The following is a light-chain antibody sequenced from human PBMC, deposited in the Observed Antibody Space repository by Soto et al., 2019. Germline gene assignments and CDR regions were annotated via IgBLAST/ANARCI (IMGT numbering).Light chain of an antibody. V-gene: IGKV3D-7*01. CDR3: QQDYNLPPT. Sequence: EIVMTQSPATPSLSPGERATLSCRASQSVSSSYLSWYQQKPGQAPRLLIYGASTRATGIPARFSGSGSGTDFTLTISSLQPEDFAVYYCQQDYNLPPTFGQGTKVEIK. CDR1: QSVSSSY. J-gene: IGKJ1*01. CDR2: GAS.